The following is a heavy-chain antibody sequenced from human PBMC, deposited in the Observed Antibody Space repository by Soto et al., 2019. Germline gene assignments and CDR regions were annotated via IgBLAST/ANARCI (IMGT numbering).Heavy chain of an antibody. V-gene: IGHV3-30*18. CDR2: ISYDGSNK. CDR3: AKDREYYFDY. D-gene: IGHD3-10*01. Sequence: GSLRLSCAASGFTFSSYGMQWGRQAPGKGLEWVASISYDGSNKYYADSVKGRFTISRDNSKNTLYLQMNSLRAEDTAVYYCAKDREYYFDYWGQGTLVTVSS. CDR1: GFTFSSYG. J-gene: IGHJ4*02.